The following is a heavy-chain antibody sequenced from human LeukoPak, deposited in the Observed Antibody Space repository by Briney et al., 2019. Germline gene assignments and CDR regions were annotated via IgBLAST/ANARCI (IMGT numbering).Heavy chain of an antibody. CDR1: GFTFSNYN. J-gene: IGHJ4*02. CDR3: ARDKGSWYFDY. V-gene: IGHV3-48*01. Sequence: PGGSLRLSCAASGFTFSNYNMNWVRQAPGKGLEWISYISSSSYTIYYADSVKGRFTISRDNSKNTLYLQMNSLRAEDTAVYYCARDKGSWYFDYWGQGTLVTVSS. CDR2: ISSSSYTI. D-gene: IGHD6-13*01.